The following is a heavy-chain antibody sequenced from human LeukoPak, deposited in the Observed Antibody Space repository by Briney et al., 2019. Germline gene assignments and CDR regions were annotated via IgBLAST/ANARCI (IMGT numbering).Heavy chain of an antibody. V-gene: IGHV4-59*01. CDR2: IYYSGST. CDR1: GGSISSYY. J-gene: IGHJ5*02. Sequence: SETLSLTCTVSGGSISSYYWSWIRQPPGKGLEWIGYIYYSGSTNYNPSLKSRVTISVDTSKNQFSLKLSSVTAADTAVYYCARKLAMVRGVELGFDPWGQGTLVTVSS. D-gene: IGHD3-10*01. CDR3: ARKLAMVRGVELGFDP.